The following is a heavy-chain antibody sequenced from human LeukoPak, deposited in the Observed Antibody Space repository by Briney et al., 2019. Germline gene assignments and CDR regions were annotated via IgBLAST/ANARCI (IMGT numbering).Heavy chain of an antibody. J-gene: IGHJ6*03. Sequence: ASVKVSCKASGYTFSTYSVSWVRQAPGQGLEWMAWISSYNGNTHFAQKFQGRITMTTDTSTSTAYMELRSLRSDDTAVYYCARVYDFWSDYWYYMDVWGKGTTVTVSS. CDR2: ISSYNGNT. D-gene: IGHD3-3*01. V-gene: IGHV1-18*01. CDR1: GYTFSTYS. CDR3: ARVYDFWSDYWYYMDV.